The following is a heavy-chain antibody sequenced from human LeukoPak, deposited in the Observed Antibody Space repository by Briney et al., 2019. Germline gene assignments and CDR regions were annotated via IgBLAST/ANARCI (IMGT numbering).Heavy chain of an antibody. CDR1: GFTVSSNY. CDR3: ARNWPDYYDSSGYYHALDH. CDR2: ISSSSSYI. J-gene: IGHJ4*02. V-gene: IGHV3-21*01. Sequence: PGGSLRLSCAASGFTVSSNYMSWVRQAPGKGLEWVSSISSSSSYIYYADSVKGRFTISRDNAKNSLYLQMNSLRAEDTAVYYCARNWPDYYDSSGYYHALDHWGQGTLVTVSS. D-gene: IGHD3-22*01.